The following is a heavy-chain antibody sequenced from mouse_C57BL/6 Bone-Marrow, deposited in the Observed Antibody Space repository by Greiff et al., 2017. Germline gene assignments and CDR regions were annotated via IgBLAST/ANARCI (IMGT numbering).Heavy chain of an antibody. V-gene: IGHV1-62-2*01. D-gene: IGHD2-4*01. CDR1: GYIFTEYT. Sequence: LVESGAELVKPGASVKLSCKASGYIFTEYTIHWVKQRSGLGLEWIGWFYPGSGSIKYNERFKDKATLTADKSSNTVYMELSRLTSEDSAVYFCARHERYYDYEGYFDYWGQGTTLTVSS. J-gene: IGHJ2*01. CDR3: ARHERYYDYEGYFDY. CDR2: FYPGSGSI.